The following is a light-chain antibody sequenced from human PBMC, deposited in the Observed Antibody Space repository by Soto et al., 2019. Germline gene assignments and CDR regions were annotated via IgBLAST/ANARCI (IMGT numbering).Light chain of an antibody. V-gene: IGLV2-23*01. J-gene: IGLJ2*01. CDR1: SSDVGSYNH. Sequence: QSVLTQPASVSGSPGQSITISCTGTSSDVGSYNHVSWYQQHPGKAPKLIIYEGSKRPPGASNRFSGSKSGNTASLTISGLQTDDEADYFCCSYAGSSSVLFGGGIQLTVL. CDR2: EGS. CDR3: CSYAGSSSVL.